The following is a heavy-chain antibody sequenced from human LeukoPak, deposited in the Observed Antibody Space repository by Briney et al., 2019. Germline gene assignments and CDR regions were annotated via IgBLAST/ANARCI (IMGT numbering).Heavy chain of an antibody. J-gene: IGHJ3*02. CDR1: GGSISSYY. CDR2: IYTSGST. CDR3: AVFGVVIRGAFDI. Sequence: SETLSLTCTVSGGSISSYYWSWIRQPAGKGLEWIGRIYTSGSTNYNPSLKSRVTMSVGTSKNQFSLKLSSVTAADTAVYYCAVFGVVIRGAFDIWGQGTMVTVSS. D-gene: IGHD3-3*01. V-gene: IGHV4-4*07.